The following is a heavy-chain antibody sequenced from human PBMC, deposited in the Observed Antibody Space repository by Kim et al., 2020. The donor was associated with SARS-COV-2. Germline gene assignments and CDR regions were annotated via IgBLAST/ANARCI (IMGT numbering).Heavy chain of an antibody. CDR3: ARAPTPYCSSTSCYYNAFDI. Sequence: GGSLRLSCAASGFTLSSYSMNWVRQAPGKGLEWVSSISSSSSYIYYADSVKGRFTISRDNAKNSLYLQMNSLRAEDTAVYYCARAPTPYCSSTSCYYNAFDIWGQGTMVTVSS. CDR1: GFTLSSYS. D-gene: IGHD2-2*01. J-gene: IGHJ3*02. CDR2: ISSSSSYI. V-gene: IGHV3-21*01.